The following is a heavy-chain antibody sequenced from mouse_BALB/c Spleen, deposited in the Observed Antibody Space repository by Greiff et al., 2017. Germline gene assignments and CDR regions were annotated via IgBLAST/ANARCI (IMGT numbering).Heavy chain of an antibody. CDR2: IWAGGST. V-gene: IGHV2-9*02. CDR1: GFSLTSYG. J-gene: IGHJ4*01. D-gene: IGHD3-1*01. CDR3: ARDLGLLYAMDY. Sequence: VQRVESGPGLVAPSQSLSITCTVSGFSLTSYGVHWVRQPPGKGLEWLGVIWAGGSTNYNSALMSRLSISKDNSKSKVFLKMNSLQTDDTAMYYCARDLGLLYAMDYWGQGTSVTVSS.